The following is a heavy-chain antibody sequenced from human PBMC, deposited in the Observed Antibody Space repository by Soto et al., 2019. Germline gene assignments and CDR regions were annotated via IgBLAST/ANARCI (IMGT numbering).Heavy chain of an antibody. CDR1: GYTFTSYA. D-gene: IGHD1-1*01. CDR2: INAGNGNT. V-gene: IGHV1-3*01. J-gene: IGHJ5*02. Sequence: GASVKVSRKASGYTFTSYAMHWVRQAPGQRLEWMGWINAGNGNTKYSQKFQGRVTITRDTSASTAYMELSSLRSEDTAVYYCAREASDWNDESDWFDPWGQGTLVTVSS. CDR3: AREASDWNDESDWFDP.